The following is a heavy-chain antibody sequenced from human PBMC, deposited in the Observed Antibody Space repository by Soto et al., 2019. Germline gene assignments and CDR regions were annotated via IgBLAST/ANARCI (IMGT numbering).Heavy chain of an antibody. CDR1: GDSVSRDSAA. CDR3: ARAGNSQASGPFDY. Sequence: SQTLSLTCGISGDSVSRDSAAWNWIRQSPSRGLEWLGRTYCRSRCFNEYTESVKGRITINPDTSKNQISLQLNSVTPEDTAVYYCARAGNSQASGPFDYWGQGTLVTVSS. V-gene: IGHV6-1*01. D-gene: IGHD3-3*01. CDR2: TYCRSRCFN. J-gene: IGHJ4*02.